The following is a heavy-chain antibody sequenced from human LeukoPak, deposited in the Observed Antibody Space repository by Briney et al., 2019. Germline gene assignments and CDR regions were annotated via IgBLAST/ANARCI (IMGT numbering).Heavy chain of an antibody. Sequence: PSETLSLTCGVSGGSITSTNWWSWVRQPPGQGLEWIGEVSLSGLTNYNPSLSSRVIMALDASKNHLSLHLTSVTAADTAVYYCSRENGAFSPFGYWGQGYLVTVLS. CDR1: GGSITSTNW. J-gene: IGHJ4*02. V-gene: IGHV4-4*02. CDR2: VSLSGLT. D-gene: IGHD2-8*01. CDR3: SRENGAFSPFGY.